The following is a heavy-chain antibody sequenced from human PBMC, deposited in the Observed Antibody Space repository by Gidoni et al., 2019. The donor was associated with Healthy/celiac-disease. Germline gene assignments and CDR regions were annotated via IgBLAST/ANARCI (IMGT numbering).Heavy chain of an antibody. D-gene: IGHD6-13*01. Sequence: EVQLVESGGGLVQPGGSLRLSCAASGFTVSSNYMSWVRQAPGKGLEWVSVIYSGGSTYYADSVKGRFTISRHNSKNTLYLQMNSLRAEDTAVYYCARERVAAAGTGNWFDPWGQGTLVTVSS. CDR2: IYSGGST. V-gene: IGHV3-53*04. CDR3: ARERVAAAGTGNWFDP. J-gene: IGHJ5*02. CDR1: GFTVSSNY.